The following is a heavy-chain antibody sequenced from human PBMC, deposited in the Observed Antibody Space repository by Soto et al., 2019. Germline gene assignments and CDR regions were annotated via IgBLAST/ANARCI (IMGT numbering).Heavy chain of an antibody. CDR1: GGTFSSYA. D-gene: IGHD3-22*01. CDR3: ARNHYYDSSGYYYFDY. CDR2: ITPIFGTT. V-gene: IGHV1-69*13. J-gene: IGHJ4*02. Sequence: GASVKVSCKASGGTFSSYAISWVRQAPGQGLEWMGGITPIFGTTRNAQKFQGRVTSSADESTSTVYMELSRLTSEDTALYYCARNHYYDSSGYYYFDYWGQGTPVTVSS.